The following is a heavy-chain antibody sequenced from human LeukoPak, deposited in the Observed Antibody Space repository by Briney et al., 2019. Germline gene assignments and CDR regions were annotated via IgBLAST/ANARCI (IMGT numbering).Heavy chain of an antibody. CDR1: GFTFSSYW. Sequence: GGSLRLSCAASGFTFSSYWMNWARQAPGKGLEWVASINHNGNVNYYVDSVKGRFTISRDNAKNSLYLQMNSLRAEDTALYYCAKDGYSSGPGFWDYWGQGTLVTVSS. D-gene: IGHD6-19*01. V-gene: IGHV3-7*03. CDR2: INHNGNVN. CDR3: AKDGYSSGPGFWDY. J-gene: IGHJ4*02.